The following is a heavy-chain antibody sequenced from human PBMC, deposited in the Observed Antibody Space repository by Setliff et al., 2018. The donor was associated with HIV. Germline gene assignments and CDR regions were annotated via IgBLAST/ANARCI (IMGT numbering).Heavy chain of an antibody. CDR2: SNAGNGNT. V-gene: IGHV1-3*01. CDR1: GYTFTSYA. Sequence: ASVKVSCKASGYTFTSYAMHWVRQAPGQRLEWMGWSNAGNGNTKYSQRFLGRVTMTRDTSISTAYMELSRLKFDDTAVYYCARAIGGKGWYYFAYWGQGTLVTVSS. J-gene: IGHJ4*02. D-gene: IGHD2-15*01. CDR3: ARAIGGKGWYYFAY.